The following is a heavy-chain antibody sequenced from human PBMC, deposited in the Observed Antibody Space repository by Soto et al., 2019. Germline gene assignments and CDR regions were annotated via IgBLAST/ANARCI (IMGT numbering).Heavy chain of an antibody. D-gene: IGHD6-13*01. CDR1: GGSFSGYY. CDR2: INHSGST. CDR3: ARGVWSSSWFPWDY. V-gene: IGHV4-34*01. Sequence: SETLSLTCAVYGGSFSGYYWSWIRQPPGKGLEWIGEINHSGSTNYNPSLKSRVTISVDTSKNQFPLKLSSVTAADTAVYYCARGVWSSSWFPWDYWGQGTLVTVSS. J-gene: IGHJ4*02.